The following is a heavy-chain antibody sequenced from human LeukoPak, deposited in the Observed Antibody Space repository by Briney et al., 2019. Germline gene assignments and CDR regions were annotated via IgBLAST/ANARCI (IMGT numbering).Heavy chain of an antibody. CDR2: ISSSSSYI. J-gene: IGHJ4*02. CDR1: GYTFTGYY. Sequence: GASVKVSCKASGYTFTGYYMHWVRQAPGKGLEWVSSISSSSSYIYYADSVKGRFTISRDNAKNSLYLQMNSLRAEDTAVYYCARGGMGSYDILTGYFDYWGQGTLVTVSS. D-gene: IGHD3-9*01. V-gene: IGHV3-21*01. CDR3: ARGGMGSYDILTGYFDY.